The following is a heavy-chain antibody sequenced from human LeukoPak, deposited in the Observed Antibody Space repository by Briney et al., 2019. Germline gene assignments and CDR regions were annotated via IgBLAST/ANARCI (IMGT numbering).Heavy chain of an antibody. CDR1: GGSISSSSYY. Sequence: SETLSLTCTVSGGSISSSSYYWVWIRQPPGKGLEWIGSIYYSGSTYYNPSLKSRVTISVDTSKNQSSLRLSSVTAADTAVYYCARGNTSGYSLYYDYWGQGTLVTVSS. V-gene: IGHV4-39*07. J-gene: IGHJ4*02. D-gene: IGHD3-22*01. CDR2: IYYSGST. CDR3: ARGNTSGYSLYYDY.